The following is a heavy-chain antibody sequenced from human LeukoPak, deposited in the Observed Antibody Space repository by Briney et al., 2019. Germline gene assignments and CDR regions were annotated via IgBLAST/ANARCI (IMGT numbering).Heavy chain of an antibody. Sequence: SETLSLTCTVSGGSISSGGYYWSWIRQHPGKGLEWIGYIYYSGSTYHNPSLKSRVTISVDTSKNQFSLKLSSVTAADTAVYYCARDPTSPYGMDVWGKGTTVTVSS. CDR1: GGSISSGGYY. V-gene: IGHV4-31*03. CDR2: IYYSGST. J-gene: IGHJ6*04. CDR3: ARDPTSPYGMDV. D-gene: IGHD4-11*01.